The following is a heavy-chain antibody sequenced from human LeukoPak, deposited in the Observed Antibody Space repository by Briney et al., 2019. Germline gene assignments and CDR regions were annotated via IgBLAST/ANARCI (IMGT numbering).Heavy chain of an antibody. CDR2: LYYSGST. CDR3: ARLKAVPGTGGYFDY. CDR1: GGSISSYD. Sequence: SETLSLTCTVSGGSISSYDWSWIRQPPGNGLECIGYLYYSGSTNYNPPLKSRVTIPVDTSKNQFSLKLNSVTAADTAVYYCARLKAVPGTGGYFDYWGQGTLVTVSS. D-gene: IGHD6-13*01. V-gene: IGHV4-59*08. J-gene: IGHJ4*02.